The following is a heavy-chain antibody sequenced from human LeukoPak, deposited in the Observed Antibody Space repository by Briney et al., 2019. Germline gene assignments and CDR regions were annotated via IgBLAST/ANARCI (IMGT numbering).Heavy chain of an antibody. CDR2: IKQDGSEK. CDR1: GFTFSAYR. J-gene: IGHJ4*02. CDR3: ARDDYLGY. Sequence: PGGALRLSCAASGFTFSAYRMAWVRQAPGRGLEWVAHIKQDGSEKNYVDPVKSRFTISRDNAKTSVYLQMDTLRAEDTAVYYCARDDYLGYWGQGTLVTVSS. V-gene: IGHV3-7*05. D-gene: IGHD3-16*01.